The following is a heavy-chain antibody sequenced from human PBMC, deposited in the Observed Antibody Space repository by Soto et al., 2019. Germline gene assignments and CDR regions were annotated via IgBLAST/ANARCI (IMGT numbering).Heavy chain of an antibody. Sequence: QITLKESGPTLVKPTQTLTVTCTFSGFSLSTSGAGVGWIRQSQGKAPDWLALISWKDEKRYNPGLKSRLTITQDTSKNQVVLTMTDLDPVDTATYFCAHRYGGNYYRWYFDSWGQGTLVTVYS. CDR3: AHRYGGNYYRWYFDS. V-gene: IGHV2-5*01. CDR1: GFSLSTSGAG. CDR2: ISWKDEK. D-gene: IGHD1-26*01. J-gene: IGHJ4*02.